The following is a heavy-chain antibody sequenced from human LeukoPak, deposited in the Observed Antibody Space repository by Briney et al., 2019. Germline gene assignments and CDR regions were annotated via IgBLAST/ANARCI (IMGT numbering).Heavy chain of an antibody. Sequence: TGGSLRLSCAGSGFTFSSYWMSWVRQAPGKGLEWVANIKQDGSEKYYEDSVKGRFTISRDNAKNSLFLQMNSLRVEDTAVYYCVRDSYTNTWHFQEKDYWGQGTLVTVSS. D-gene: IGHD2-2*02. J-gene: IGHJ4*02. CDR3: VRDSYTNTWHFQEKDY. V-gene: IGHV3-7*01. CDR1: GFTFSSYW. CDR2: IKQDGSEK.